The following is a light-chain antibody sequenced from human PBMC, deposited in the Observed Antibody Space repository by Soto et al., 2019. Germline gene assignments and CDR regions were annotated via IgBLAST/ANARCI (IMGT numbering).Light chain of an antibody. Sequence: QSVLTQPPSASGTPGQVVPISCSGSSSNIGSNTVTWYQQLPGTAPKLLIYSTSQRSSGVPGRFSGSKSGASASLSISGLQSEDEADYYCAAWDDRLDVYVFGTGTKVTVL. CDR2: STS. J-gene: IGLJ1*01. V-gene: IGLV1-44*01. CDR1: SSNIGSNT. CDR3: AAWDDRLDVYV.